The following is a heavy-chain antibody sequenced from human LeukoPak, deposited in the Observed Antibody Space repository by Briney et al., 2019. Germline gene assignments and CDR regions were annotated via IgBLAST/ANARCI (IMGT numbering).Heavy chain of an antibody. D-gene: IGHD1-1*01. J-gene: IGHJ4*02. CDR1: GFTFSSYA. CDR2: INAAGDDT. Sequence: GSLRLSCAASGFTFSSYAMSWVRQSPGKGLEWVSTINAAGDDTFYADSVRGRFTISRDNSKSTLFLQMNGLRAEDTAVYYCAKEVTGTGKAFHYWGQGTLVTVSS. V-gene: IGHV3-23*01. CDR3: AKEVTGTGKAFHY.